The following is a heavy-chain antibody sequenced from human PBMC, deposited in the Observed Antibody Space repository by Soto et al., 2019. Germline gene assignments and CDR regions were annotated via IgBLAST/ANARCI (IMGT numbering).Heavy chain of an antibody. J-gene: IGHJ5*02. CDR2: IYWDDDK. V-gene: IGHV2-5*02. CDR3: AQSLRDYGLGRERANYLDP. Sequence: QITLKESGPTLVRPTQPLTLTCTFSGFSLSTTGVGVGWIRQPPGKALEWLALIYWDDDKRYTPSLKSRLTITKDTSNNEVILAMTQMDPVDTATYDCAQSLRDYGLGRERANYLDPWGQGTLVTVSS. D-gene: IGHD3-10*01. CDR1: GFSLSTTGVG.